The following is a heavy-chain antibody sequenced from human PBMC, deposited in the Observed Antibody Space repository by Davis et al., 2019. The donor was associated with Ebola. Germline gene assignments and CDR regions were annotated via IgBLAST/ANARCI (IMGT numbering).Heavy chain of an antibody. Sequence: ASVKVSCKASGYTFTSYAMHWVRQAPGQRLEWMGWINAGNGNTKYSQNFQDRVTITGDTSASTVYMELSSLRSDDTAVYYCARDPRGSGSYSGWFDPWGQGTLLTVSS. CDR2: INAGNGNT. D-gene: IGHD3-10*01. V-gene: IGHV1-3*01. CDR1: GYTFTSYA. CDR3: ARDPRGSGSYSGWFDP. J-gene: IGHJ5*02.